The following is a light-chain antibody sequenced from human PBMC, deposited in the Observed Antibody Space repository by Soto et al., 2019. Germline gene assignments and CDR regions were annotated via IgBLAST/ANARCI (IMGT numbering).Light chain of an antibody. V-gene: IGKV3-15*01. CDR2: GAS. CDR1: QSVNNN. CDR3: QQYYHWPRT. J-gene: IGKJ1*01. Sequence: EIVMTQSPGTLSVSPGERATLSCRASQSVNNNLAWYQQKPGQAPSLLIYGASTRATGIPARFSGSGSGTEFSLTISSLQSEDFAVYYCQQYYHWPRTFGQGTKVEIK.